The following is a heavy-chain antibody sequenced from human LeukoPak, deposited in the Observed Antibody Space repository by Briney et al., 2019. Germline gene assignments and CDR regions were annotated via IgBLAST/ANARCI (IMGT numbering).Heavy chain of an antibody. Sequence: GGSLRLSCAASGFIFNNYWMNWVRQAPGKGLEWVSSISSSSSYIYYADSVKGRFTISRDNAKNSLYLQMNSLRAEDTAVYYCARERMGTIVVVPAAISAPYWGQGTLVTVSS. CDR1: GFIFNNYW. V-gene: IGHV3-21*01. CDR3: ARERMGTIVVVPAAISAPY. J-gene: IGHJ4*02. D-gene: IGHD2-2*01. CDR2: ISSSSSYI.